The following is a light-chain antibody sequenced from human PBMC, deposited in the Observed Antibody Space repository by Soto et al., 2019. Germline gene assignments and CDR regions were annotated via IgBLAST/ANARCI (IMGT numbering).Light chain of an antibody. J-gene: IGKJ1*01. Sequence: EIVMTQSPATLSVSPGERATLSCRASQSVGSNLAWYQQKPGQAPRLLIYGASTRATGIPARFSGSGSGTAFNLTISSLQSEDLAIYFCQQYNNWPPDRTFGQGTKVEIK. CDR1: QSVGSN. CDR3: QQYNNWPPDRT. V-gene: IGKV3-15*01. CDR2: GAS.